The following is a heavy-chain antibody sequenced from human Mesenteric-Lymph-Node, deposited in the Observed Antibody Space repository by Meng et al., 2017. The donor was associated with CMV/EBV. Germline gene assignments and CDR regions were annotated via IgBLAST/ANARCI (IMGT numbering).Heavy chain of an antibody. CDR2: ISSSSSTI. Sequence: GESLKISCAASGFTFSSYEMKWLRQAPGKGLEWVSYISSSSSTIYYADSVKGRFTISRDNAKNSLYLQMNSLRAEDTAVYYCARDPKMTTVYYFDYWGQGTLVTVSS. J-gene: IGHJ4*02. CDR3: ARDPKMTTVYYFDY. D-gene: IGHD4-17*01. CDR1: GFTFSSYE. V-gene: IGHV3-48*03.